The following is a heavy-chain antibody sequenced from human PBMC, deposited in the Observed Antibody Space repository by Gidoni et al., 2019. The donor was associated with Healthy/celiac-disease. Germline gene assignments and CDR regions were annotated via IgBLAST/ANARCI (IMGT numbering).Heavy chain of an antibody. Sequence: QVQLQESRPGLVKPSETLSLTCTVSGGSISSYYWSWIRQPPGKGLEWIGYIYYSGSTNYNPSLKSRVTISVDTSKNQFSLKLSSVTAADTAVYYCARSTVTIYGPWGDFDYWGQGTLVTVSS. D-gene: IGHD4-17*01. V-gene: IGHV4-59*08. CDR3: ARSTVTIYGPWGDFDY. CDR2: IYYSGST. J-gene: IGHJ4*02. CDR1: GGSISSYY.